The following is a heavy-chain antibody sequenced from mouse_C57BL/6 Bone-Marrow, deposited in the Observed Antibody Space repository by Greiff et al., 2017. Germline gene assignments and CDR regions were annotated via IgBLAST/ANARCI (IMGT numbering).Heavy chain of an antibody. CDR2: INPGRGGT. V-gene: IGHV1-54*01. D-gene: IGHD2-12*01. CDR1: GYAFTNYL. CDR3: ARGGSYSFAY. J-gene: IGHJ3*01. Sequence: QVQLQQSGAELVRPGTSVKVSCKASGYAFTNYLIEWVKQRPGQGLEWIGVINPGRGGTNYNEKFKGKATLTADKSSSTAYMQLSSLTSEDSAVYFCARGGSYSFAYWGQGTLVTVSA.